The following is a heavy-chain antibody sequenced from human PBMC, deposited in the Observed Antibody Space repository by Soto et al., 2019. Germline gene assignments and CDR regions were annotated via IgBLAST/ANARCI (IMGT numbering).Heavy chain of an antibody. CDR1: GYSFTNYG. V-gene: IGHV1-18*01. J-gene: IGHJ4*02. Sequence: QIHLEQSRIEMKEPGTSLKISCATSGYSFTNYGISWVRQAPGQGLEWMGWISGYNGNTKYAQSFDDRVGMTADKFTSTGYLEMRNLRSNDTAVYYCARANTWVTGRVGTHWGQGTKVTFSS. CDR3: ARANTWVTGRVGTH. D-gene: IGHD1-1*01. CDR2: ISGYNGNT.